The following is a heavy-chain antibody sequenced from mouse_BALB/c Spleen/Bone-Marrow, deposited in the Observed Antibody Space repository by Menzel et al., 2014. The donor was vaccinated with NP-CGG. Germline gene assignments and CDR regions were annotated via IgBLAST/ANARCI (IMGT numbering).Heavy chain of an antibody. D-gene: IGHD2-1*01. J-gene: IGHJ4*01. CDR3: AGDGNYRYAMDY. CDR1: GFTFTSYW. V-gene: IGHV1S81*02. Sequence: VQLVESGAELVKPGASVKLSCMASGFTFTSYWIHWVKQRPGQGPEWIGEINPSNGRTNYNEKFKSKATLTDDKSSSTAYMQLSSLTSEDSAVYYCAGDGNYRYAMDYWGQGTSLTVSS. CDR2: INPSNGRT.